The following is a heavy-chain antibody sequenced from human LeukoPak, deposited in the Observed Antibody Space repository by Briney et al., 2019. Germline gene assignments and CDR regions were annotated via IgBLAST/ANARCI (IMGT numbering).Heavy chain of an antibody. V-gene: IGHV3-15*01. Sequence: GGSLRLSCTASGFTFGDYAMSWFRQAPGKGLEWVGRIKSKTDGGTTDYAAPVKGRFTISRDDSKNTLYLQMNSLKTEDTAVYYCTTDPLYGDYEGLSDYWGQGTLVTVSS. J-gene: IGHJ4*02. CDR2: IKSKTDGGTT. CDR1: GFTFGDYA. CDR3: TTDPLYGDYEGLSDY. D-gene: IGHD4-17*01.